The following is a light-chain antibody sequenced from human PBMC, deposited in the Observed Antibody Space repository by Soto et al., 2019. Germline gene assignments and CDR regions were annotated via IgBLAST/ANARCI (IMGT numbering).Light chain of an antibody. J-gene: IGKJ1*01. CDR1: QSVSSNY. V-gene: IGKV3-20*01. CDR2: GAS. Sequence: ETVLTQSPGTLSLSPGERATLSCRASQSVSSNYLAWYQQKPGQAPRLLIYGASTRATGIPDRFSGSGSGTDVTLTISRLEPEDFAVYYCQQFGRSPPSWTFGQGNKVEIK. CDR3: QQFGRSPPSWT.